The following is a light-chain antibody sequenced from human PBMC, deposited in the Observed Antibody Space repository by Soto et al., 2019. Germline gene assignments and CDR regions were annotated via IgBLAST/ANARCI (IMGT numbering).Light chain of an antibody. CDR3: HHFYNWPPWT. V-gene: IGKV3-15*01. J-gene: IGKJ1*01. CDR1: QSVSSN. CDR2: GAS. Sequence: EIVMTQSPATLSVSSGERATLYCRASQSVSSNLAWYQQKPGQAPRLLIYGASTRATGIPARFSGSGSGTEFTLTISSLQSEDFAVYYCHHFYNWPPWTFGQGTKVEVK.